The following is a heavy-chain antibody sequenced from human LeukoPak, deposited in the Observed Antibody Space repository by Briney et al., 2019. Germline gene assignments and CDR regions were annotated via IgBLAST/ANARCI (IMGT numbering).Heavy chain of an antibody. J-gene: IGHJ5*02. Sequence: SETLSLTCTVSGGSISSYYWSWIRQPPGKGLEWIGYIYYSGSTNYNPSLKSRVTISVDTSKNQFSLKLSSVTAADTAVYYCARAPYGMRNWFDPWGQGTLVTVSS. D-gene: IGHD3-10*01. CDR2: IYYSGST. V-gene: IGHV4-59*01. CDR1: GGSISSYY. CDR3: ARAPYGMRNWFDP.